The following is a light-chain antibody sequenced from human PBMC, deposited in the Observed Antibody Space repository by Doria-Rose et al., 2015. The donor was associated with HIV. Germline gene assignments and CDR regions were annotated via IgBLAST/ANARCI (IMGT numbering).Light chain of an antibody. J-gene: IGKJ3*01. CDR1: QSLLYTSKNY. CDR3: QQYYDTPS. V-gene: IGKV4-1*01. CDR2: WAS. Sequence: QSPESLGMSLGERATLNCKSNQSLLYTSKNYLAWYQQKPGQPPKLLIYWASTRQSGVPARFSGSGSETDFTLTISSLEAEDVAVYHCQQYYDTPSFGPGTTVDIK.